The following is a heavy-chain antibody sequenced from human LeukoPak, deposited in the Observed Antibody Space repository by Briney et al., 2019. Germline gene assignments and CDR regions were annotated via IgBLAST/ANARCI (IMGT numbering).Heavy chain of an antibody. Sequence: GGSLRLSCAASGFTFGSYAMHWVRQAPGKGLEWVAVISYDGSNKYYADSMKGRFTISRDNSKNTLYLQMNSLRAEDTAVYYCAGSSGYYYMVYWGQGTLVTVSS. J-gene: IGHJ4*02. D-gene: IGHD3-22*01. CDR2: ISYDGSNK. CDR1: GFTFGSYA. V-gene: IGHV3-30-3*01. CDR3: AGSSGYYYMVY.